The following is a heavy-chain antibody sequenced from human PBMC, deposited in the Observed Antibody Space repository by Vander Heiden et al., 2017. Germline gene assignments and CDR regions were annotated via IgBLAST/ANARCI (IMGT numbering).Heavy chain of an antibody. Sequence: EVQLVESGGGLVQPGGPLRLSCAASGFHFSSYWMSWVRQAPGKGLEWVANIKQDGSEKYYVDSVKGRFTISRDNAKNSLYLQMNSLRAEDTAVYYCARGYAVAGVYYYYGMDVWGQGTTVTASS. J-gene: IGHJ6*02. CDR1: GFHFSSYW. CDR3: ARGYAVAGVYYYYGMDV. CDR2: IKQDGSEK. D-gene: IGHD6-19*01. V-gene: IGHV3-7*01.